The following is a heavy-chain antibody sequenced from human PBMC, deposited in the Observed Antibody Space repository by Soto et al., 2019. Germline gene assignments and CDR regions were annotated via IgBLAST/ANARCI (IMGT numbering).Heavy chain of an antibody. Sequence: QVQLQESGPGLVKPSETLSLTCTVSGGFVNSDTHSWSWIRQTPGKRLEWIGFIYSGGSTKNPSLRSRVTMSVDTSKNQFSLKLRSVIVADTAVYHCARFVRSGSATTCSTRADVWGQGITVTVSS. J-gene: IGHJ6*02. D-gene: IGHD2-2*01. CDR1: GGFVNSDTHS. V-gene: IGHV4-61*01. CDR3: ARFVRSGSATTCSTRADV. CDR2: IYSGGST.